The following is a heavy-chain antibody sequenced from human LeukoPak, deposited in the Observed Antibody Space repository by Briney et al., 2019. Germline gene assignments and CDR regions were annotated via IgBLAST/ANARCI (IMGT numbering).Heavy chain of an antibody. J-gene: IGHJ6*03. CDR1: GGSISSGSYY. CDR2: IYYSGST. V-gene: IGHV4-61*01. D-gene: IGHD3-9*01. Sequence: TSQTLSLTCTVSGGSISSGSYYWSWIRQPPGKGLEWIGYIYYSGSTNYNPSLKSRVTISVDTSKNQFSLKLSSVTAADTAVYYCARGRGRYFDWLLSSQEDYYYMDVWGKGTTVTISS. CDR3: ARGRGRYFDWLLSSQEDYYYMDV.